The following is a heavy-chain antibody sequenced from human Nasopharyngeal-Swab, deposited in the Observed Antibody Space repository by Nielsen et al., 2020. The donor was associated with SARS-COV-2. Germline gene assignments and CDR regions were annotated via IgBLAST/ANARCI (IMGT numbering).Heavy chain of an antibody. CDR1: GFTFDDYA. CDR3: ARAADHDPDAFDI. Sequence: LSLTCAASGFTFDDYAMHWVRQAPGKGLEWVSLISGDGGSTYYADSVKGRFTISRDNAKNSLYLQMNSLRAEDTAVYYCARAADHDPDAFDIWGQGTMVTVSS. CDR2: ISGDGGST. V-gene: IGHV3-43*02. J-gene: IGHJ3*02.